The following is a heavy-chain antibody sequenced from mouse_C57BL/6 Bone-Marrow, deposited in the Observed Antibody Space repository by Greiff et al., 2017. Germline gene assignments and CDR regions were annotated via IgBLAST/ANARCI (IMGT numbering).Heavy chain of an antibody. J-gene: IGHJ1*03. Sequence: VQLQQPGAELVKPGASVKMSCKASGYTFTSYWITWVKQRPGQGLEWIGDIYPGSGSTNYNEKFKSKATLTVDTSSSTAYMQLSSLTSEDSAVYYCARLRNYYGSSYGYFDVWGTGTTVTVSS. CDR2: IYPGSGST. D-gene: IGHD1-1*01. CDR1: GYTFTSYW. V-gene: IGHV1-55*01. CDR3: ARLRNYYGSSYGYFDV.